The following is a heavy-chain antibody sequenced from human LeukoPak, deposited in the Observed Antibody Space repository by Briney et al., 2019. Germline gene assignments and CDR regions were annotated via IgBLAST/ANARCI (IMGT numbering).Heavy chain of an antibody. CDR1: GFTFSSYS. D-gene: IGHD2-15*01. Sequence: GGSLRLSCAASGFTFSSYSMNRVRQAPGKGLEWVSSISSSSSYIYYADSVKGRFTISRDNAKNSLYMQMNSLRAEDTAVYYCARDGRDIVVVVAATAGAFDIWGQGTMVTVSS. CDR2: ISSSSSYI. J-gene: IGHJ3*02. CDR3: ARDGRDIVVVVAATAGAFDI. V-gene: IGHV3-21*01.